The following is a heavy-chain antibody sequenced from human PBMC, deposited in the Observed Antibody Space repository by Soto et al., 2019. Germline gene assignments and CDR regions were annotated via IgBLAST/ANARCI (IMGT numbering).Heavy chain of an antibody. Sequence: QVQLVQSGAEVKKPWSSVKVSCKASGGTFSSYTISWVRQAPGQGLEWMGRIIPILGIANYAQKIQGRVTITADKSTSTAYMELSSLRSEDTAVYYCARGDYGSGSYTDAFDLWGQGTMVTVSS. CDR2: IIPILGIA. CDR1: GGTFSSYT. V-gene: IGHV1-69*02. CDR3: ARGDYGSGSYTDAFDL. D-gene: IGHD3-10*01. J-gene: IGHJ3*01.